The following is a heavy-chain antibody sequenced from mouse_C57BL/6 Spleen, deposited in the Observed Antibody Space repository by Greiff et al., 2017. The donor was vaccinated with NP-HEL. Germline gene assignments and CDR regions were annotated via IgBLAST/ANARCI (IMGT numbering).Heavy chain of an antibody. CDR2: IDPSDSYP. Sequence: QVQLQQPGAELVMPGASVKLSCKASGYTFTSYWMHWVKQRPGQGLEWIGEIDPSDSYPNYNQKFKGKSTLTVDKSSSTAYMQLSSLTSEDSAVYYCARRGTTGVDYWGQGTSVTVSS. CDR1: GYTFTSYW. CDR3: ARRGTTGVDY. V-gene: IGHV1-69*01. D-gene: IGHD1-1*01. J-gene: IGHJ4*01.